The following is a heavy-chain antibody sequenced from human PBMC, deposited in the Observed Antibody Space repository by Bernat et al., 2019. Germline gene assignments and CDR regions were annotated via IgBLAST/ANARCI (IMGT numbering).Heavy chain of an antibody. D-gene: IGHD4-23*01. J-gene: IGHJ4*02. Sequence: QVQLVQSGAEVKKPGSSVKVSCKASGGTFSSYTISWVRQAPGQGLEWMGRIIPILGIANYAQKCQGRVTITADKSTSTAYMELSSLRSEDTAVYYCARVAHGGNDVYWGQGTLVTVSS. CDR2: IIPILGIA. V-gene: IGHV1-69*02. CDR1: GGTFSSYT. CDR3: ARVAHGGNDVY.